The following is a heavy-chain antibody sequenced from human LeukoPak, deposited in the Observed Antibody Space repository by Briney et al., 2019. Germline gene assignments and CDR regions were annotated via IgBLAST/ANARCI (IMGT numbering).Heavy chain of an antibody. J-gene: IGHJ4*02. CDR3: ARYRGANGYYFDY. Sequence: PSETLSLTCTVSGGSISSYYWSWIRQPPGKGLEWIGYIYYSGSTYYNPSLKSRVTISVDKSKNQFSLKLSSVTAADTAVYYCARYRGANGYYFDYWGQGTLVTVSS. D-gene: IGHD3-10*01. CDR1: GGSISSYY. CDR2: IYYSGST. V-gene: IGHV4-59*12.